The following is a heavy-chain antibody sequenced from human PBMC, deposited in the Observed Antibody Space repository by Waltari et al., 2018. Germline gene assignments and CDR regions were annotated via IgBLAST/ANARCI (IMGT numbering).Heavy chain of an antibody. V-gene: IGHV1-18*04. D-gene: IGHD6-6*01. CDR3: ARAVRPNTYYGMDV. CDR2: ISAYNGNT. Sequence: QVQLVQSGAEVKKPGASVKVSCKASGYTFTSYGISWVRQAPGQGLEWMGWISAYNGNTNYAQKFQGRVTMTTGTSTSTAYMELRSLRSDVTAVYYCARAVRPNTYYGMDVWGQGTTVTVSS. J-gene: IGHJ6*02. CDR1: GYTFTSYG.